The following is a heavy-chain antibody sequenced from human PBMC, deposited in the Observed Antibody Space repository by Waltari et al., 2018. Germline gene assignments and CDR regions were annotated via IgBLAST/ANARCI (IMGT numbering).Heavy chain of an antibody. CDR2: ISWNSYSI. CDR3: AKDISHRVVMPNNYYVMDV. Sequence: EVQLAESGGGLVQPGRSLRLSCAASGFTFDDYAMHWVRQAPGKGMEWVSVISWNSYSIVYADSVKGRFTISRDNAKNSLFLQMNSLRSEDTALYYCAKDISHRVVMPNNYYVMDVWGQGTTVTVSS. CDR1: GFTFDDYA. V-gene: IGHV3-9*01. D-gene: IGHD3-22*01. J-gene: IGHJ6*02.